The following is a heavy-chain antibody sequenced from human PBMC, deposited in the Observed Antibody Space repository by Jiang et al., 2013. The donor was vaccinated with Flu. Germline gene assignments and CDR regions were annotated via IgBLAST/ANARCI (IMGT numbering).Heavy chain of an antibody. CDR2: TYYRSKWYN. Sequence: QTLSLTCAISGDSVSSNSAAWNWIRQSPSRGLEWLGRTYYRSKWYNDYAVSVKSRITINPDTSKNQFSLQLNSVTPEDTAVYYCARSYYDFWSGSNWFDPWGQGTLVTVSS. D-gene: IGHD3-3*01. CDR1: GDSVSSNSAA. J-gene: IGHJ5*02. V-gene: IGHV6-1*01. CDR3: ARSYYDFWSGSNWFDP.